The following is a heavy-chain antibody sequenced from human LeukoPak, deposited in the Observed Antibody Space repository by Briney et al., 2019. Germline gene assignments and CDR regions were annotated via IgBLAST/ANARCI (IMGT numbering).Heavy chain of an antibody. CDR1: GFTFSSYA. Sequence: GGSLRLSCAASGFTFSSYAMSWVRQAPGKGLEWVSAISGSGGSTYYADSVKGRFTISRDNSKNTLYLQMNSLRAEDTAVYYCAKAEFGIWGSRYYFDYWGQGTLVTVSS. V-gene: IGHV3-23*01. J-gene: IGHJ4*02. CDR2: ISGSGGST. D-gene: IGHD3-16*01. CDR3: AKAEFGIWGSRYYFDY.